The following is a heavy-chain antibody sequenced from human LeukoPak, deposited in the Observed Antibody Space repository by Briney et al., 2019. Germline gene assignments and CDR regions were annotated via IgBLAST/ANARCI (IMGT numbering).Heavy chain of an antibody. V-gene: IGHV3-23*01. CDR1: GFNFSSYA. Sequence: SGGSLRLSCVASGFNFSSYAMSWVRQGPGKGLEWVSAIRRNGDSTYYADSVKGRFTISRDNSKNTLYLQMDSLRAEDTAVYYCAKVGYTGGWYLGYFDYWGQGTLVTVSS. D-gene: IGHD6-13*01. J-gene: IGHJ4*02. CDR3: AKVGYTGGWYLGYFDY. CDR2: IRRNGDST.